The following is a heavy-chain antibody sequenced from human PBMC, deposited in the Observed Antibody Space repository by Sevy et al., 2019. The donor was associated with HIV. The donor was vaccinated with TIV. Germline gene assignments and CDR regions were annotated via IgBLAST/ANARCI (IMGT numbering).Heavy chain of an antibody. CDR1: GYTFNNYG. CDR2: ISTYNGNT. Sequence: ASVKVSCKASGYTFNNYGISWVRQAPGQGLEWMGWISTYNGNTHFAQKLQGRVTRTTDTSTSTAYMELRSLGSDDTAVYYCAREGSDFWSGHYSGGAGYNWFDPWGQGTLVTVSS. CDR3: AREGSDFWSGHYSGGAGYNWFDP. D-gene: IGHD3-3*01. J-gene: IGHJ5*02. V-gene: IGHV1-18*01.